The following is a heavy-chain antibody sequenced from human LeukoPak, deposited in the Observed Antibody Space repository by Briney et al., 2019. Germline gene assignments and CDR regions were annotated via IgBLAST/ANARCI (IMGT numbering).Heavy chain of an antibody. V-gene: IGHV4-39*07. J-gene: IGHJ6*03. CDR3: ARDRYGSGSLYYYYYYMDV. CDR1: GGSISSSSYY. CDR2: IYYRGST. D-gene: IGHD3-10*01. Sequence: SETLSLTCTVSGGSISSSSYYWGWIRQPPGKGLEWIGSIYYRGSTYYNPSLRSRVTISVDTSKKQFSLKLTPVTAADTAVYYCARDRYGSGSLYYYYYYMDVWGKGTTVTVSS.